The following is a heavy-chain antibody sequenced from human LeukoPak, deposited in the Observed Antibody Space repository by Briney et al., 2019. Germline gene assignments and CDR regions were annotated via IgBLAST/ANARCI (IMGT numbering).Heavy chain of an antibody. Sequence: SETLSLTCTVSGGSISSYHWSWIRQPAGKGLEWIGRIYTSGSTNYNPSLKSRGTMSVDTSKNPFSQKLSSVTAADTAVYYCARHLMYYDFWSGYWGFDYWGQGTLVTVSS. J-gene: IGHJ4*02. CDR1: GGSISSYH. D-gene: IGHD3-3*01. CDR2: IYTSGST. V-gene: IGHV4-4*07. CDR3: ARHLMYYDFWSGYWGFDY.